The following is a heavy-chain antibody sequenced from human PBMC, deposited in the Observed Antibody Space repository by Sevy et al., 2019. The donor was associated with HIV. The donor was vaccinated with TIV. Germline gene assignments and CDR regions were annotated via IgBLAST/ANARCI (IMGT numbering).Heavy chain of an antibody. V-gene: IGHV3-23*01. J-gene: IGHJ4*02. D-gene: IGHD6-19*01. Sequence: GGSLRLSCAASRFTFSSYAMSWVRQAPGKGLEWVSSFNGSGTNTFYSDSVKGRFTISRDNSKNTLYLQMNSLRAEDTAVYYCAKDSILVAGHFDYWGQGTLVTVSS. CDR2: FNGSGTNT. CDR3: AKDSILVAGHFDY. CDR1: RFTFSSYA.